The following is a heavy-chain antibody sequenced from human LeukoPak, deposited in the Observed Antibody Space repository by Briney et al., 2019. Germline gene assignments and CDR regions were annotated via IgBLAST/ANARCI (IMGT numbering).Heavy chain of an antibody. CDR3: ARGFRLSAIEDWFDP. D-gene: IGHD2-2*02. CDR2: FSAYNGVT. V-gene: IGHV1-18*01. CDR1: GYPFFSSG. Sequence: ASVKVSCKASGYPFFSSGISWVRQAPGQGLEWLGWFSAYNGVTHYARKFRGRLTITTDTSTSTAYMELRSLRSDDTAVYYCARGFRLSAIEDWFDPWGQGTLVTVSS. J-gene: IGHJ5*02.